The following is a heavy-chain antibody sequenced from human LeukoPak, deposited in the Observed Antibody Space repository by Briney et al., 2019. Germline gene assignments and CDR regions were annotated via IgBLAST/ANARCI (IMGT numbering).Heavy chain of an antibody. J-gene: IGHJ4*02. Sequence: SETLSLTCTVSGGSISSYYWSWIRQPPGKGLEWIGYIYYRGTTNYNPSLKSRVTISVDKSKNQFSLKLSSVNAADTALYYRASGVYIEAAAYDYWGKGTLVSV. V-gene: IGHV4-59*01. CDR1: GGSISSYY. CDR3: ASGVYIEAAAYDY. CDR2: IYYRGTT. D-gene: IGHD6-13*01.